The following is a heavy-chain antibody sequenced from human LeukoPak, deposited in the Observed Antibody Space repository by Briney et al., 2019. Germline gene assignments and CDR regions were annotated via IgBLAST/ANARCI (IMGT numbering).Heavy chain of an antibody. Sequence: ASVKVSCKASGYTFTGYYMHWVRQAPGQGLEWMGWINPNSGGTNYAQKFQGWVTMTRDTSISTAYMELSRLRSDDTAVYYCARDSGIGIVLYYFDYWGQGTLVTVSS. CDR3: ARDSGIGIVLYYFDY. CDR2: INPNSGGT. D-gene: IGHD2-8*02. J-gene: IGHJ4*02. V-gene: IGHV1-2*04. CDR1: GYTFTGYY.